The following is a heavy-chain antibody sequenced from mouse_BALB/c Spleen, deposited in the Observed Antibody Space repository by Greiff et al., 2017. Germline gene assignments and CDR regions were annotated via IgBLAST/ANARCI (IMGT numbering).Heavy chain of an antibody. CDR2: IWGGGST. V-gene: IGHV2-6-5*01. Sequence: VQLQQSGPGLVAPSQSLSITCTVSGFSLTDYGVSWIRQPPGKGLEWLGVIWGGGSTYYNSALKSRLSISKDNSKSQVFLKMNSLQTDDTAMYYCAKHSYYRYDGWFAYWGQGTLVTVSA. CDR1: GFSLTDYG. CDR3: AKHSYYRYDGWFAY. J-gene: IGHJ3*01. D-gene: IGHD2-14*01.